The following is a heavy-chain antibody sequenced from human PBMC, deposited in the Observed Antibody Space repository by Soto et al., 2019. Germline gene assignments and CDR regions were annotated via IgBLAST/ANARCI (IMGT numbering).Heavy chain of an antibody. Sequence: ESGPTLVNPTQTLTLTCTFSGFSLSTSGMCVSWIRQPPGKALEWLALIDWDDDKYYSTSLKTRLTISKDTSKNQVVLTMTNMDPVDTATYYCARILVDRVAAAWYYYGMDVWGQGTTVTVSS. CDR2: IDWDDDK. CDR1: GFSLSTSGMC. V-gene: IGHV2-70*01. D-gene: IGHD2-15*01. J-gene: IGHJ6*02. CDR3: ARILVDRVAAAWYYYGMDV.